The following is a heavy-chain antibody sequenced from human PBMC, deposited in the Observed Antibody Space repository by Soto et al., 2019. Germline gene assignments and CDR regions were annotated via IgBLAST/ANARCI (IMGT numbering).Heavy chain of an antibody. J-gene: IGHJ5*02. Sequence: GGSLRLSCAASGFDFSNYAMSWVRQAPGKGLECISLISGTGVPTLYAESVKGRFSVSRGNSKDTLFLEMNNLRVDDTAMYYCAKSFCSSSSCFFLWVDPWGPGTLVTVSS. V-gene: IGHV3-23*01. D-gene: IGHD2-2*01. CDR3: AKSFCSSSSCFFLWVDP. CDR2: ISGTGVPT. CDR1: GFDFSNYA.